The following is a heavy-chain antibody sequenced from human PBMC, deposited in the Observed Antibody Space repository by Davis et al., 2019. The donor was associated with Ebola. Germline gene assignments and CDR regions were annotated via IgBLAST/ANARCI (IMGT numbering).Heavy chain of an antibody. V-gene: IGHV1-46*01. J-gene: IGHJ5*02. D-gene: IGHD1-1*01. Sequence: ASVKVSCKASGYTFINYYMHWVRQAPGQGLEWLGIINPRGGSTSYAQKFQGRVTITADKSTSTAYMELSSLRSEDTAVYYCARDDWNPRRDNWFDPWGQGTLVTVSS. CDR2: INPRGGST. CDR3: ARDDWNPRRDNWFDP. CDR1: GYTFINYY.